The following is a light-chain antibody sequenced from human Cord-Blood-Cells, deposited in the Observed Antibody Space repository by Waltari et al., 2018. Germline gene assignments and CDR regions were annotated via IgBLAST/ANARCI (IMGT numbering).Light chain of an antibody. V-gene: IGLV2-23*01. CDR2: EGS. CDR3: CSYAGSYV. J-gene: IGLJ1*01. CDR1: SSDVGSYNL. Sequence: QSALTQPASVSGSPGQAITISCTGTSSDVGSYNLVSWYQQHPGKAPKPMIYEGSKRPSGVSSRFSGSKSGNTASRAIAGRRAEYEADDYCCSYAGSYVFGTGTKVTVL.